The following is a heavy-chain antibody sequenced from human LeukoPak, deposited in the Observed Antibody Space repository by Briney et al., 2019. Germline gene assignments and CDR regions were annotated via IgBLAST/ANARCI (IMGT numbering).Heavy chain of an antibody. J-gene: IGHJ4*02. Sequence: GGSLRLSCAASGFTFNSYALTWVRQAPGKGLEWVSSISGSGGSTYYADSVKGRFTISRDNSKNTLYLQMNSLRAEDTAVYYCAKDPAIAMAGTFDYWGQGTLVTVSS. D-gene: IGHD6-19*01. CDR3: AKDPAIAMAGTFDY. CDR2: ISGSGGST. CDR1: GFTFNSYA. V-gene: IGHV3-23*01.